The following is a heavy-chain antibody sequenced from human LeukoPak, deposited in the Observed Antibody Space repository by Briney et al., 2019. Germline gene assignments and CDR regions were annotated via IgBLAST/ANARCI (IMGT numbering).Heavy chain of an antibody. J-gene: IGHJ4*02. CDR3: ARADGSVAGPPSGH. D-gene: IGHD6-19*01. Sequence: GRSLRLSCAASGFTFSSYAMHWVRQAPGKGLEWVAIISYDGSDKYYADSVKGRLTISRDNSKSTLYLQMISLRTEDTAVYYCARADGSVAGPPSGHWGQGTLVTVSS. CDR2: ISYDGSDK. CDR1: GFTFSSYA. V-gene: IGHV3-30-3*01.